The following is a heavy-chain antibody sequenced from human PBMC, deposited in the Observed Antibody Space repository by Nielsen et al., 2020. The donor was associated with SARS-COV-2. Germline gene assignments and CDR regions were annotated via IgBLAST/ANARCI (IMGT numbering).Heavy chain of an antibody. D-gene: IGHD6-19*01. CDR2: IYYSGST. CDR1: GGSISSSSYY. Sequence: GSLRLSCTVSGGSISSSSYYWGWIRQPPGKGLEWIGSIYYSGSTYYNPSLKSRVTISVDTSKNQFSLKLSSVTVADTAVYYCASLDSSGWYRFDYWGQGTLVTVSS. V-gene: IGHV4-39*01. J-gene: IGHJ4*02. CDR3: ASLDSSGWYRFDY.